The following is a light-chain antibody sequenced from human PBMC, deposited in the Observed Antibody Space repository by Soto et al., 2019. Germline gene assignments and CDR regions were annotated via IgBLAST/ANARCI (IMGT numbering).Light chain of an antibody. CDR3: SSYTTNKTLL. V-gene: IGLV2-14*01. CDR1: SSDVGAYHF. Sequence: QSVLTQPASVSGSPGQSITISCTGTSSDVGAYHFVSWYQQHPGKAPKLIFYEVSTRPPGLSDRFSGSKSGTTASLTISGLQAEDEADYFCSSYTTNKTLLFGGGTKLTVL. CDR2: EVS. J-gene: IGLJ2*01.